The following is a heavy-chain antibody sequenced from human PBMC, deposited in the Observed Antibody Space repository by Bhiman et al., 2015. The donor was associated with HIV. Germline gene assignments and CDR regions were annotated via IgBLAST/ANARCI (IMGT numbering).Heavy chain of an antibody. CDR2: VSYDGSNK. V-gene: IGHV3-30-3*01. J-gene: IGHJ6*02. Sequence: QGQLVESGGGVVQPGRSLRLSCAASEFTFSSYAMHWVRQAPGKGLEWVAVVSYDGSNKYYADSVKGRFTISIDNSKNTLYLQMNSLRAEDTAVYYCARDTIVSGGWLQFGDYYYYYGMDVWGQGTTVTVSS. CDR1: EFTFSSYA. CDR3: ARDTIVSGGWLQFGDYYYYYGMDV. D-gene: IGHD5-24*01.